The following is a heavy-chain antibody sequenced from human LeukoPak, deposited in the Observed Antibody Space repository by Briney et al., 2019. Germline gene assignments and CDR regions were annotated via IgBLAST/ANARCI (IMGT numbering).Heavy chain of an antibody. V-gene: IGHV3-13*01. J-gene: IGHJ2*01. D-gene: IGHD3-10*01. Sequence: GGSLRLSCAASGFTFSSYDMHWVRQATGKGLEWVSAIGTAGDTYYPGSVKGRFTISRENAKNSLYLQMNSLRAGDTAVYYCARVDLGSGSYDWYFDLWGRGTLVTVSS. CDR3: ARVDLGSGSYDWYFDL. CDR2: IGTAGDT. CDR1: GFTFSSYD.